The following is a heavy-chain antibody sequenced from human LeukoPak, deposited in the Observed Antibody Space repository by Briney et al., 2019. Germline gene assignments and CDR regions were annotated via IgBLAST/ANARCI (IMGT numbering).Heavy chain of an antibody. Sequence: PSETLSLTCAVYGGSFSGYYWSWIRQPPGKGLEWIGEINHSGSTNYNPSLKSRVTISVDTSKNQFSLKLSSVTAADTAVYYCARVARSSPYYYDRRNAFDIWGQGTMVTVSS. V-gene: IGHV4-34*01. CDR1: GGSFSGYY. D-gene: IGHD3-22*01. J-gene: IGHJ3*02. CDR3: ARVARSSPYYYDRRNAFDI. CDR2: INHSGST.